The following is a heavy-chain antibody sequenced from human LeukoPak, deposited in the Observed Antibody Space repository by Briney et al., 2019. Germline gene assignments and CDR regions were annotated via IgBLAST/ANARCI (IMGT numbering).Heavy chain of an antibody. D-gene: IGHD3-22*01. CDR1: GFTFSSYG. CDR2: ISYDGSNR. Sequence: GGSLRLSCAASGFTFSSYGMHWVRQAPGKGPEWVAIISYDGSNRYYADSAKGRFTISRDNSKNTLYLQMNSLRAEDTAVYYCARVHDSSGYSGYYYYYGMDVWGQGTTVTVSS. CDR3: ARVHDSSGYSGYYYYYGMDV. J-gene: IGHJ6*02. V-gene: IGHV3-30*19.